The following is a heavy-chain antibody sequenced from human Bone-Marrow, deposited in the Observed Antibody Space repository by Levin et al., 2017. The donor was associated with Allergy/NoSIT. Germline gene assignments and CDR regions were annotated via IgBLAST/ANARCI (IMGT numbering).Heavy chain of an antibody. J-gene: IGHJ3*02. CDR2: TYYRSKWYN. D-gene: IGHD2-21*02. CDR1: GDSVSSNSAA. CDR3: ARDRGPYCGGDCYPWAFDI. Sequence: SQTLSLPCAISGDSVSSNSAAWNWIRQSPSRGLEWLGRTYYRSKWYNDYAVSVKSRITINPDTSKNQFSLQLNSVTPEDTAVYYCARDRGPYCGGDCYPWAFDIWGQGTMVTVSS. V-gene: IGHV6-1*01.